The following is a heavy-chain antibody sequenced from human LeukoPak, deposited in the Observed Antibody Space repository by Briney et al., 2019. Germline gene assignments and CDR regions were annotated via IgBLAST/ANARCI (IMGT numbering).Heavy chain of an antibody. CDR1: GDSVSSNSAA. V-gene: IGHV6-1*01. CDR3: AREKPGPIGYDTGGLAFDI. CDR2: TYYRSKWYN. Sequence: SQTLSLTCAISGDSVSSNSAAWNWIRQSPSRGLEWLGRTYYRSKWYNDYAVSVKSRITINPDTSKNQFSLQLNSVTPEDTAVYYCAREKPGPIGYDTGGLAFDIWGQGTMVTVSS. J-gene: IGHJ3*02. D-gene: IGHD5-12*01.